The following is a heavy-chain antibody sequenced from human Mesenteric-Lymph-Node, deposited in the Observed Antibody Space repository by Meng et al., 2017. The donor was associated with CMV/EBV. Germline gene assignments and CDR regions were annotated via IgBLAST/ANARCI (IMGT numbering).Heavy chain of an antibody. Sequence: GESLKISCAASGFTFDAYAMHWVRQAPGKGLEWVSSISSSSSYIYYADSVKSRFTISSDNAKNSLYLQMNSLRAEDTAVYYCARDGVVPAAIDYYYGMDVWGQGTTVTVSS. CDR2: ISSSSSYI. J-gene: IGHJ6*02. V-gene: IGHV3-21*01. D-gene: IGHD2-2*01. CDR3: ARDGVVPAAIDYYYGMDV. CDR1: GFTFDAYA.